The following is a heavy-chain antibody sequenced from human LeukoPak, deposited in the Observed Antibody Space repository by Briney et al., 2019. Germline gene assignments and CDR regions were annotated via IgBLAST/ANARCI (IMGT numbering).Heavy chain of an antibody. CDR2: ITWDAAKI. J-gene: IGHJ3*02. CDR3: ATSDQIIMMDAFDI. Sequence: PGGSLRLSCAASGFTFEHYGMSWVRHAPGKGLEWVSGITWDAAKIGYADSVKGRFTISRDNAKKSLYVQMHSLRAEDTALYYCATSDQIIMMDAFDIWGQGTMVIVSS. D-gene: IGHD3-16*01. V-gene: IGHV3-20*04. CDR1: GFTFEHYG.